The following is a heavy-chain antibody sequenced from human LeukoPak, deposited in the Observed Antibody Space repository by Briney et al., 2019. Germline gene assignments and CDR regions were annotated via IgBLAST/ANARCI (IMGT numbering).Heavy chain of an antibody. J-gene: IGHJ4*02. CDR3: ARGLRFDWLSG. Sequence: SETLSPTCTVSGGSISSYYWSWTRQPPGKGLEWIGYIYYSGSTNYNPSLKSRVTISVDTSKNQFSLKLSSVTAADTAVYYCARGLRFDWLSGWGQGTLVTVSS. CDR2: IYYSGST. D-gene: IGHD3-9*01. V-gene: IGHV4-59*01. CDR1: GGSISSYY.